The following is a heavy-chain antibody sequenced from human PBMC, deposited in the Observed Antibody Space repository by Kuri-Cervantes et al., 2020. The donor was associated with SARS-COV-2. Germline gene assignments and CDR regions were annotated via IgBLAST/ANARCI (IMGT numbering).Heavy chain of an antibody. CDR2: INHSGST. D-gene: IGHD4-17*01. Sequence: AGSLRLSCAVYGRSFSGYYWNWIRQPPGKGLEWIGEINHSGSTNYNPSLKSRVTISVDTSKNQFSLKLSSVTAADTAVYYCARGRPVTTFYRTSYFDYWGQGTLVTVSS. J-gene: IGHJ4*02. V-gene: IGHV4-34*01. CDR3: ARGRPVTTFYRTSYFDY. CDR1: GRSFSGYY.